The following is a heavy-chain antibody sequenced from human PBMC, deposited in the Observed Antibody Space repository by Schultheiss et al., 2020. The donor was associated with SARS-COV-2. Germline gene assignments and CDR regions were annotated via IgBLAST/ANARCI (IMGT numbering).Heavy chain of an antibody. D-gene: IGHD6-19*01. Sequence: GGSLRLSCAASGFTFSSYGMHWVRQVAGRGLEWVSAISGSGGSTYYADSVKGRFTISRDNSKNTLYLQMNSLRPEDTAMYYCTRDPSSGWSYWGQGTLVTVSS. CDR2: ISGSGGST. CDR1: GFTFSSYG. V-gene: IGHV3-23*01. J-gene: IGHJ4*02. CDR3: TRDPSSGWSY.